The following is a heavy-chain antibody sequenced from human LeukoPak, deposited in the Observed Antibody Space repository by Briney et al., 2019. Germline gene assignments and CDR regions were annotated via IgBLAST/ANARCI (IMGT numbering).Heavy chain of an antibody. CDR2: INSDGSNT. Sequence: TGGSLRLSCAASGFSFSSYWMHWVRQVPGKGLVWVSRINSDGSNTIYADSVKGRFTISRDNAKNTLYLQMNSLRAEDTAVYYCARGRGSGSSDYWGQGTLVTVSS. V-gene: IGHV3-74*01. D-gene: IGHD3-10*01. CDR3: ARGRGSGSSDY. CDR1: GFSFSSYW. J-gene: IGHJ4*02.